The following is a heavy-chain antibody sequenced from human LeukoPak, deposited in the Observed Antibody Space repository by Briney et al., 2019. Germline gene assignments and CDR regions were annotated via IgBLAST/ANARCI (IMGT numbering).Heavy chain of an antibody. D-gene: IGHD6-13*01. Sequence: SVKVSCKASGGTFSSYAISWVRQAPGQGLEWMGGIIPIFGTANYAQKFQGRVTITADKSTSTAYMELGSLRSEDTAVYYCASLWGYSSSHTGNGDYWGQGTLVTVSS. V-gene: IGHV1-69*06. J-gene: IGHJ4*02. CDR1: GGTFSSYA. CDR3: ASLWGYSSSHTGNGDY. CDR2: IIPIFGTA.